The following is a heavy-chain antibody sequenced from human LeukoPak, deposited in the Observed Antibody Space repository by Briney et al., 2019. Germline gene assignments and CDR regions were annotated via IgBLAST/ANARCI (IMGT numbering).Heavy chain of an antibody. CDR3: AREGSVAGTAIFDY. Sequence: GGSLRPSCAASGFTFSSYEMNWVRQAPGKGLEWVSYISSSGSTIYYADSVKGRFTISRDNAKNSLYLQMNSLRAEDTAVYYCAREGSVAGTAIFDYWGQGTLVTVSS. CDR2: ISSSGSTI. D-gene: IGHD6-19*01. V-gene: IGHV3-48*03. J-gene: IGHJ4*02. CDR1: GFTFSSYE.